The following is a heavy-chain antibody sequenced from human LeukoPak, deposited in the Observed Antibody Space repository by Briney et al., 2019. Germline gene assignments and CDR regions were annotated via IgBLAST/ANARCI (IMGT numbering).Heavy chain of an antibody. CDR3: ARDYTGWCLL. Sequence: GGSLRLSCAASGFSISGFEVNWVRQAPGKGRGWIGYISGDAGVMRYAESVRGRFTISRDDAKNSVSLQMLRLRGDDTAVYYCARDYTGWCLLWGQGALVAVSS. CDR1: GFSISGFE. J-gene: IGHJ4*02. V-gene: IGHV3-48*03. D-gene: IGHD2-21*01. CDR2: ISGDAGVM.